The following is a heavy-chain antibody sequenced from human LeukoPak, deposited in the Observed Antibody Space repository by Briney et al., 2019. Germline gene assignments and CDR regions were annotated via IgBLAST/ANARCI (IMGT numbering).Heavy chain of an antibody. CDR2: IIPILGIA. Sequence: GASMKVSCKASGGTFSSYAISWVRQAPGQGLEWMGRIIPILGIANYAQKFQGRVTITADKSTSTAYMELSSLRSEDTAVYYCARGWATGAFDIWGQGTMVTVSS. CDR3: ARGWATGAFDI. V-gene: IGHV1-69*04. D-gene: IGHD5-12*01. J-gene: IGHJ3*02. CDR1: GGTFSSYA.